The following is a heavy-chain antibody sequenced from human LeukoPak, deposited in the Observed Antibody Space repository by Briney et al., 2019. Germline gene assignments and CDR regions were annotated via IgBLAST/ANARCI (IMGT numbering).Heavy chain of an antibody. Sequence: NPGGSLRLSCAASGFTFSSYTMNWVRQAPGKGLEWVALISSSSSYIFYADSVKGRFTISRDNAKKSLYLQMNSLSAEATAVYYCARPRSGTTDFDYWGQGTLVTVSS. V-gene: IGHV3-21*01. CDR2: ISSSSSYI. CDR1: GFTFSSYT. D-gene: IGHD1-1*01. J-gene: IGHJ4*02. CDR3: ARPRSGTTDFDY.